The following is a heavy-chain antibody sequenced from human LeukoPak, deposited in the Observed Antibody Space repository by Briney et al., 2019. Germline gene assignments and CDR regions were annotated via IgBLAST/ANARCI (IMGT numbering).Heavy chain of an antibody. Sequence: KAGGSLRLSCAASGFTFSSYGMNWVRQAPGKGLEWVSSISSSSSYIYYADSVKGRFTISRDNAKNSLYLQMNSLRAEDTAVYYCARDYYGDYYFDYWGQGTLVTVSS. V-gene: IGHV3-21*01. CDR3: ARDYYGDYYFDY. D-gene: IGHD4-17*01. CDR2: ISSSSSYI. J-gene: IGHJ4*02. CDR1: GFTFSSYG.